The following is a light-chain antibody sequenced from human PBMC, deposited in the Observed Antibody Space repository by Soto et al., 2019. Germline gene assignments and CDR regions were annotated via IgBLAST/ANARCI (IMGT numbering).Light chain of an antibody. CDR1: QTIGRNY. J-gene: IGKJ1*01. CDR2: GAS. CDR3: QQYGGSVPWP. V-gene: IGKV3-20*01. Sequence: EPLLAQSPGTLSLSPGGRATVSCMASQTIGRNYLASYQKEPGHAPRLPSNGASTRATGIPDRFTGSGSGTDLTLTITSLEPEDFAVYYCQQYGGSVPWPIDQGTKVDI.